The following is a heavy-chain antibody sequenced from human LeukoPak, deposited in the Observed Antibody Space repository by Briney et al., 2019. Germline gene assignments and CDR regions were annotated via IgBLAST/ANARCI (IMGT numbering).Heavy chain of an antibody. Sequence: ASVKVSCKASGGTFSSYAISWVRQAPGQGLEWMGRIIPIFGTANYAQKFQGRVTITTDESTSTAYMELSSLRSEDTAVYYCARVLRTDNSYGKDYWGQGTLVTVSS. CDR3: ARVLRTDNSYGKDY. J-gene: IGHJ4*02. V-gene: IGHV1-69*05. D-gene: IGHD5-18*01. CDR2: IIPIFGTA. CDR1: GGTFSSYA.